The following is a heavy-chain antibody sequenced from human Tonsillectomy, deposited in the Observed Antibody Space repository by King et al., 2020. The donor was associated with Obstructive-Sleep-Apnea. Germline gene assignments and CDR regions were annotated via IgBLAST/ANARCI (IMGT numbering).Heavy chain of an antibody. V-gene: IGHV3-30*18. CDR3: AKASKVDWDAFDI. Sequence: VQLVESGGGVVQPGRSLRLSCAASGFTFSTYGMYWVRQAPGKGLEWVATISYDGRNKYYADSVKGRFTISRDNSKNTLYLQMNSLRVEDTAVYYCAKASKVDWDAFDIWGQGTMVIVSS. D-gene: IGHD3/OR15-3a*01. CDR1: GFTFSTYG. CDR2: ISYDGRNK. J-gene: IGHJ3*02.